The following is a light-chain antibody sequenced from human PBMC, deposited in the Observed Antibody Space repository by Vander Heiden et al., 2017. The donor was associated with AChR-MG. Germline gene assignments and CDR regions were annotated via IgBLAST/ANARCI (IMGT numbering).Light chain of an antibody. CDR2: GTS. J-gene: IGKJ3*01. CDR3: QQYGASLFT. V-gene: IGKV3-20*01. CDR1: QSVDSRF. Sequence: EIVLTQSPGTLSLSPGERATLSCRASQSVDSRFLAWHQQKPGQAPRLLSYGTSNRATGIPDRFSGRGSGTDFTLTISRLEPEDFAVYYCQQYGASLFTFGPGTKVDIK.